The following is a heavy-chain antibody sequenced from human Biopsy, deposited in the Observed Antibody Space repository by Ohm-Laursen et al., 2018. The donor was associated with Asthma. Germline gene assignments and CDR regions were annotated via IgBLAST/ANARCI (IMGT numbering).Heavy chain of an antibody. CDR1: GGSISSGDYS. Sequence: TLSLTWPVSGGSISSGDYSWSWIRQPPGKGLEWIGFISPSGNTYYSPSLKSRLTISVGRSKNQFSLRLSSVTAADTAMYYCARDYGDYVWRAFDIWGQGTMVTVSS. CDR2: ISPSGNT. V-gene: IGHV4-30-2*01. J-gene: IGHJ3*02. CDR3: ARDYGDYVWRAFDI. D-gene: IGHD4-17*01.